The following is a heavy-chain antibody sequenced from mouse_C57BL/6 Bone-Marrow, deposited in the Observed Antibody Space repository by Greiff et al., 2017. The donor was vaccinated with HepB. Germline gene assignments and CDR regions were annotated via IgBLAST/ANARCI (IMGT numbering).Heavy chain of an antibody. CDR3: ASFYGNYVGWYFDV. CDR2: ISGGGGNT. D-gene: IGHD2-1*01. Sequence: DVKLVESGGGLVKPGGSLKLSCAASGFTFSSYTMSWVRQTPEKRLEWVATISGGGGNTYYPDSVKGRFTISRDNAKNTLYLQMSSLRSEDTALYYCASFYGNYVGWYFDVWGTGTTVTVSS. CDR1: GFTFSSYT. J-gene: IGHJ1*03. V-gene: IGHV5-9*01.